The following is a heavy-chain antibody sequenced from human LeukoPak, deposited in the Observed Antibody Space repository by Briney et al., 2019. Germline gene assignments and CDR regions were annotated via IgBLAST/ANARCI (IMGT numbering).Heavy chain of an antibody. CDR3: AKGLCSASCYSVPDHV. V-gene: IGHV3-23*01. Sequence: GGSLRLSCAASGFTFSSYAMGWVRQAPGKGLEWVSAISGSGGSTFYADSVKGRFTISRDNSKNTLYLQMNSLRAEDTAVYYCAKGLCSASCYSVPDHVWGQGTTVTVSS. CDR1: GFTFSSYA. D-gene: IGHD2-2*01. J-gene: IGHJ6*02. CDR2: ISGSGGST.